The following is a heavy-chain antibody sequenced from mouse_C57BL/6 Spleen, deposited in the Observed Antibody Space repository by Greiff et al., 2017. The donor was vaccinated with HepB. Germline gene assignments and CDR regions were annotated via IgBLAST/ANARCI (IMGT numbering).Heavy chain of an antibody. CDR3: ARHYYGSSYDWYFDV. CDR2: INPNNGGT. V-gene: IGHV1-18*01. Sequence: EVQLQQSGPELVKPGASVKIPCKASGYTFTDYNMDWVKQSHGKSLEWIGDINPNNGGTIYNQKFKGKATLTVDKSSSTAYMQLSSLTSEDSAVYYCARHYYGSSYDWYFDVWGTGTTVTVSS. CDR1: GYTFTDYN. J-gene: IGHJ1*03. D-gene: IGHD1-1*01.